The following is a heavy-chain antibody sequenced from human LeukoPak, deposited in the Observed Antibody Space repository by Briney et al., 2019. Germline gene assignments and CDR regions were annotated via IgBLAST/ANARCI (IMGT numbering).Heavy chain of an antibody. CDR3: ARARFYYYDSSGYYYYYGMDV. Sequence: PGGSLSLSCAASEFTFSSYSMKWVRQAPGKGLEWVSSISSSSYIYYADSVKGRFTISRDNAKNSLYLQMNSLRAEDTAVYYCARARFYYYDSSGYYYYYGMDVWGQGTTVTVSS. V-gene: IGHV3-21*01. CDR1: EFTFSSYS. D-gene: IGHD3-22*01. J-gene: IGHJ6*01. CDR2: ISSSSYI.